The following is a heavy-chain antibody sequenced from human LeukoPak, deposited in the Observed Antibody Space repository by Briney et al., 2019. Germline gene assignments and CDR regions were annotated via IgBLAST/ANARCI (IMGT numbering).Heavy chain of an antibody. CDR2: IYYSEST. J-gene: IGHJ2*01. CDR3: ARHQEVDFDL. Sequence: PSETLSLTCTVSGGSISSYYWSWIRQPPGKGLEWIGYIYYSESTNYNPSLKSRVTISVDTSKNQFSLKLSSVTAADTAVYYCARHQEVDFDLWGRGTLVTVSS. V-gene: IGHV4-59*01. CDR1: GGSISSYY.